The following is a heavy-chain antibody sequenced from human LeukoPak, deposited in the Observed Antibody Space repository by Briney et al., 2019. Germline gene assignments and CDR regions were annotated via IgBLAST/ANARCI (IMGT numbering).Heavy chain of an antibody. J-gene: IGHJ5*02. CDR1: GFTFSNAW. CDR3: TTDMDR. Sequence: GGSLRLSCTASGFTFSNAWMSWVRQAPGKGLEWVGRIKSKSDGETIDYAAPVQGRFSISRDDSKNTLYLQMNSLKTEDTAVCYCTTDMDRWGQGTLVIVSS. V-gene: IGHV3-15*01. CDR2: IKSKSDGETI.